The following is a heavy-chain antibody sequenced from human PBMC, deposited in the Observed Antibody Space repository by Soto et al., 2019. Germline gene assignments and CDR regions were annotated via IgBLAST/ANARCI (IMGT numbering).Heavy chain of an antibody. D-gene: IGHD2-8*01. CDR3: AKEYYWYSMGV. J-gene: IGHJ6*02. Sequence: EVELVDSGGGGVQPGGSLRLHCAASGFSFSAYSMNWVRLAPGKGLEWVSYISSRGNNIYYADSVKGRFTISRDNAQNTLNLQMTSLRDEVTGVYYRAKEYYWYSMGVTGQGTTVIVSS. V-gene: IGHV3-48*02. CDR2: ISSRGNNI. CDR1: GFSFSAYS.